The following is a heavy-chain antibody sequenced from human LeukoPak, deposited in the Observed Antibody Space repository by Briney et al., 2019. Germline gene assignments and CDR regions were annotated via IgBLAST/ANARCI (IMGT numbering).Heavy chain of an antibody. Sequence: GGSLRLSCAASGFTFSSFWMNWVRQAPGKGLEWVANIKQDGSERNYVDSVKGRSTISRDNAKNSLFLQMNSLRVEDTAVYYCGRGGTRGYSPVDYWGQGILVTVSS. CDR1: GFTFSSFW. CDR3: GRGGTRGYSPVDY. J-gene: IGHJ4*02. V-gene: IGHV3-7*03. D-gene: IGHD5-18*01. CDR2: IKQDGSER.